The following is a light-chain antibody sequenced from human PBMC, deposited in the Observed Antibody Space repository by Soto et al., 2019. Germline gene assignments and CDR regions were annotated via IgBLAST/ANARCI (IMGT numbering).Light chain of an antibody. Sequence: SVLTQPPSASGSPGRSVTISCTGTSSDVGGYNYVSWFQQHPGKAPKLIIHEVNQRPSGVPDRFSGSKSGNTASLTVSGLQAEDEGTYYCSSYGGYNNVVFGTGTKVTVL. CDR2: EVN. J-gene: IGLJ1*01. CDR3: SSYGGYNNVV. V-gene: IGLV2-8*01. CDR1: SSDVGGYNY.